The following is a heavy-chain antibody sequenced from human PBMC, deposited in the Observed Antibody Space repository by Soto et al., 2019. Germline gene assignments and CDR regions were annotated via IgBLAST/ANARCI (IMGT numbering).Heavy chain of an antibody. CDR1: GGSISSGGYY. CDR3: ARSEKFYSSTSRAAFDI. D-gene: IGHD6-13*01. V-gene: IGHV4-31*03. J-gene: IGHJ3*02. CDR2: IYYSGST. Sequence: QVQLQESGPGLVKPSQTLSLTCTVSGGSISSGGYYWSWIRQHPGKGLEWIGYIYYSGSTYYNPSLKSRVTISVDTSKNQFSLKLSSVTAADTAVYYCARSEKFYSSTSRAAFDIWGQGTMVTVSS.